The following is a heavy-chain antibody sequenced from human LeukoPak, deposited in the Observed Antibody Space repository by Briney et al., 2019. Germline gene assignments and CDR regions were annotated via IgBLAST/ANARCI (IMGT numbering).Heavy chain of an antibody. Sequence: SETLSLTCTVSGGSISSHFWSWIRQPPGKGLEWIAYIYYSGSTDYNPSLKSRVTISVDTSKNQFSLKLSSVTAADTAVYYCARVGIYYDILTGYPYNYFDYWGQGTLVTVSS. CDR3: ARVGIYYDILTGYPYNYFDY. CDR1: GGSISSHF. V-gene: IGHV4-59*11. J-gene: IGHJ4*02. CDR2: IYYSGST. D-gene: IGHD3-9*01.